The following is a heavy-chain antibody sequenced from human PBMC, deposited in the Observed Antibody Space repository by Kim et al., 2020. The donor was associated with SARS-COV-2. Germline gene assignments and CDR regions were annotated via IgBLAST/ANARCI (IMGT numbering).Heavy chain of an antibody. J-gene: IGHJ5*02. V-gene: IGHV4-59*01. CDR1: GGSISSYY. D-gene: IGHD2-2*01. CDR2: IYYSGST. Sequence: SETLSLTCTVSGGSISSYYWSWIRQPPGKGLEWIGYIYYSGSTNYNPSLKSRVTISVDTSENQFSLQLTSVTAADTAVYYCARRSLGYCSSTRCFDGIDPWGQGTLVTVSS. CDR3: ARRSLGYCSSTRCFDGIDP.